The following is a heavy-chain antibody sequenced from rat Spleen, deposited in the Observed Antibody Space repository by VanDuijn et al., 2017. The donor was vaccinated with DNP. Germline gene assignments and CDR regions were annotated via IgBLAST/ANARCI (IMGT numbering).Heavy chain of an antibody. J-gene: IGHJ4*01. CDR2: ISYNGGTP. CDR3: TRINYGGYYYVMDV. V-gene: IGHV5-31*01. Sequence: EVQLVETGGGLVQPGRSLKLSCVASGFTFNNYWMNWVRQAPAKGLEWVATISYNGGTPYDRDSVKGRFTISRDNAKSTLYLQMNSLRSEDTATYYCTRINYGGYYYVMDVWGQGASVTVSS. D-gene: IGHD1-11*01. CDR1: GFTFNNYW.